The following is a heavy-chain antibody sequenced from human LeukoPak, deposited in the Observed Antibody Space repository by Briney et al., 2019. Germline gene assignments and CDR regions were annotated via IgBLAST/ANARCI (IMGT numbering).Heavy chain of an antibody. CDR1: GFTFSNCG. CDR3: AKNSCSGGSCYPDAFDI. J-gene: IGHJ3*02. Sequence: GGSLRLSCAASGFTFSNCGMHWVRQAPGKGLEWVAVISYDGSNKYYADSVKGRFTISRDNSKNTLYLQMNSLRAEDTAVYYCAKNSCSGGSCYPDAFDIWGQGTMVTVSS. V-gene: IGHV3-30*18. CDR2: ISYDGSNK. D-gene: IGHD2-15*01.